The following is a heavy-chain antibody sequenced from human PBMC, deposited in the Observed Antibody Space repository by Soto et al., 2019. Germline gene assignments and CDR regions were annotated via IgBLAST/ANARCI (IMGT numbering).Heavy chain of an antibody. D-gene: IGHD2-15*01. CDR3: ASCSASSKPFGF. J-gene: IGHJ4*02. CDR1: DASISGYC. V-gene: IGHV4-59*01. CDR2: VYYTGST. Sequence: NPSETLSITCTLSDASISGYCWSWLRQPQGKGQEWIGYVYYTGSTLYNHSLESRVTVSLDTSKNHLTLKFSSVTSALTAVYYYASCSASSKPFGFWGQGALVTVSS.